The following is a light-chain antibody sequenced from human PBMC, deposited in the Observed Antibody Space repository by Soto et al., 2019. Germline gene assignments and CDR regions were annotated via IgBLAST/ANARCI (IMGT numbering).Light chain of an antibody. CDR1: SSNIGTNY. V-gene: IGLV1-51*01. J-gene: IGLJ2*01. Sequence: QSVLTQPPSVSAAPGQTATISCSGSSSNIGTNYVCWYQQFPGTAPRLLIYDNNKRPSGIPDRFSGSKSGTSATLGITGLQTGDEADYYCGTWDSSLSVALFGGGTKLTVL. CDR2: DNN. CDR3: GTWDSSLSVAL.